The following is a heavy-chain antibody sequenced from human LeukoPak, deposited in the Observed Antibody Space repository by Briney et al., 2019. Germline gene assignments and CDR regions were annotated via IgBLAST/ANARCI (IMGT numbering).Heavy chain of an antibody. J-gene: IGHJ4*02. CDR3: TRGVGQQLIPPDY. V-gene: IGHV3-49*03. CDR1: GFTFGDYA. D-gene: IGHD6-13*01. CDR2: IRSKTYGGTT. Sequence: GRSLRLSCTASGFTFGDYAMSWFRQAPGKGLEWVGFIRSKTYGGTTGYAASVKDTFTISRDDSKSVVYLQMNSLKTEDTAFYYCTRGVGQQLIPPDYWGQGTLVTVSS.